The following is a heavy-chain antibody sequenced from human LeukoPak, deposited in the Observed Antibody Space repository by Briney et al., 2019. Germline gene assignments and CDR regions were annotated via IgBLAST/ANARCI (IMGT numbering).Heavy chain of an antibody. D-gene: IGHD1-20*01. Sequence: SETLSLTCAVYGGSFSGYYWSWIRQPPGKGLEWIGEINHSGSTNCNPSLKSRVTISVDTSKNQFSLKLSSVTAADTAVYYCVGGYNWNLFDYWGQGTLVTVSS. J-gene: IGHJ4*02. V-gene: IGHV4-34*01. CDR1: GGSFSGYY. CDR3: VGGYNWNLFDY. CDR2: INHSGST.